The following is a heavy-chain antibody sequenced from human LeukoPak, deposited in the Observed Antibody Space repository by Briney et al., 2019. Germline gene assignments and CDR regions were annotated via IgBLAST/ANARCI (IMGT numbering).Heavy chain of an antibody. Sequence: PSETLSLTCAVYGGSFSGYYWSWIRQPSGKGLEWIGEINHSGSTYYNPSLKSRVTISVDRSKNQFSLKLSSVTAADTAVYYCARATYYDFWSGYYPFDYWGQGTLLTVSS. CDR2: INHSGST. CDR3: ARATYYDFWSGYYPFDY. V-gene: IGHV4-34*01. CDR1: GGSFSGYY. J-gene: IGHJ4*02. D-gene: IGHD3-3*01.